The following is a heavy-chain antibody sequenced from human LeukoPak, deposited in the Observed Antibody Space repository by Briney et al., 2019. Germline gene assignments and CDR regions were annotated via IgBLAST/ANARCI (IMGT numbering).Heavy chain of an antibody. CDR2: IYHSGST. V-gene: IGHV4-30-2*01. J-gene: IGHJ5*02. CDR3: ARAGGSGSYPQGVWFDP. Sequence: PSETLSLTCAVSGGSISSGGYSWSWIRQPPGKGLEWIGYIYHSGSTYYNPSLKSRVTISVDRSKNQFSLKLSSVTAADTAVYYCARAGGSGSYPQGVWFDPWGQGTLVTVSS. CDR1: GGSISSGGYS. D-gene: IGHD3-10*01.